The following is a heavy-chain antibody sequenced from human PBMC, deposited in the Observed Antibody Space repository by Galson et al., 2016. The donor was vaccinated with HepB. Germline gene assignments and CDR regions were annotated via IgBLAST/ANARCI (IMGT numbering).Heavy chain of an antibody. V-gene: IGHV5-10-1*01. CDR2: IDPSDSYI. J-gene: IGHJ6*03. Sequence: QSGAEVKKPGESLKISCQGSGYDFTNYWISWVRQMPGKGLEWMGRIDPSDSYINYSPSFQGHVTISVDKSINTAYLQWNSLKASDTAMYYCARLLMTVNDPGESYYFRYYMDVWGKGTTVIVSS. CDR3: ARLLMTVNDPGESYYFRYYMDV. CDR1: GYDFTNYW. D-gene: IGHD3-10*01.